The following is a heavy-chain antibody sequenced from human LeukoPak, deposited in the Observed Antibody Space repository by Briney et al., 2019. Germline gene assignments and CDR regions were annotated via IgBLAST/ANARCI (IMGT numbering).Heavy chain of an antibody. J-gene: IGHJ3*02. CDR1: GFTFSDFY. D-gene: IGHD3-3*01. Sequence: PGGSLRLSGAASGFTFSDFYMSWIRQAPGKGLEWVSLISSSQRAINYGDAVKGRFTTSRDNAKNSLYLQMNSLRAEDTAVYYCARVRFLEWLSPDAFDIWGQGTMVTVSS. V-gene: IGHV3-11*04. CDR3: ARVRFLEWLSPDAFDI. CDR2: ISSSQRAI.